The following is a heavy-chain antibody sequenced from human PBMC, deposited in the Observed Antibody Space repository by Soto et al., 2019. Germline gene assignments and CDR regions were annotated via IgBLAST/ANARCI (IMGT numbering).Heavy chain of an antibody. Sequence: GGSLRLSCPASGFPFTRYSMNWVRQAPGKGLDWVSSISSTTNYVYYSASRMGRFTVSREKAKNSVYLERNSLSADDTSVYYCVRESEDLTSNFAYWSQGTLVAVAS. V-gene: IGHV3-21*01. CDR3: VRESEDLTSNFAY. J-gene: IGHJ4*02. CDR2: ISSTTNYV. CDR1: GFPFTRYS.